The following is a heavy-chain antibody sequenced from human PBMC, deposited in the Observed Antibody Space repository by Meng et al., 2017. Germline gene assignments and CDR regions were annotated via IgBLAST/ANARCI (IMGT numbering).Heavy chain of an antibody. J-gene: IGHJ6*02. CDR2: ISYDGSNK. V-gene: IGHV3-30*04. CDR1: GFTFSSYA. Sequence: GGSLRLSCAASGFTFSSYAMHWARQAPGKGLEWVAVISYDGSNKYYADSVKGRFTISRDNSKNTLYLQMNSLRAEDTAVYYCARDQPGIAVAGTPKDYYYYGMDVWGQGTTVTVSS. CDR3: ARDQPGIAVAGTPKDYYYYGMDV. D-gene: IGHD6-19*01.